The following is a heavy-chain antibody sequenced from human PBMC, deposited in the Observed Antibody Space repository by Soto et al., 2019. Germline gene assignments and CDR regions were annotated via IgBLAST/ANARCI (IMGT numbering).Heavy chain of an antibody. D-gene: IGHD3-10*01. CDR1: GGSISSSNW. CDR2: IYHSGST. V-gene: IGHV4-4*02. CDR3: ARRWGEGRVDY. Sequence: QVQLQESGPGLVKPSGTLSLTCAVSGGSISSSNWWSWVRQPPGKGLQWIGEIYHSGSTNYIPSLKSRVTISVEKSRNQFSLTLSSVTAADTAVYYCARRWGEGRVDYWGQGTLVTVSS. J-gene: IGHJ4*02.